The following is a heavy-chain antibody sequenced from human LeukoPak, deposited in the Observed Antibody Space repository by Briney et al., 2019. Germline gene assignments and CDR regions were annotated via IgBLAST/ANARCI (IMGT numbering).Heavy chain of an antibody. CDR3: ARDRSHMWYGELSPFDP. Sequence: SETLSLTCTVSGDSISNSRHYWSWIRQPAGKGLEWIGRIYTGGSTNYNPSLKSRVTISVDTSKNQFSLKLSSVTAADTAVYYCARDRSHMWYGELSPFDPWGQGTLVTVSS. CDR1: GDSISNSRHY. D-gene: IGHD3-10*01. V-gene: IGHV4-61*02. J-gene: IGHJ5*02. CDR2: IYTGGST.